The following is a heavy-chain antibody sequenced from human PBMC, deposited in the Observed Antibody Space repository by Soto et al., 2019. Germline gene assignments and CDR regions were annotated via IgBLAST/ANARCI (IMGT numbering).Heavy chain of an antibody. V-gene: IGHV4-59*01. CDR1: GGSISSYY. Sequence: PSETLSLTCTVSGGSISSYYWNWIRQPPGKGLEWIGYIYYSGSTNYNPSLKSRVTISVDTSKNQFSLKLSSVTAADTAVYYCARERFECSGGSCYYGDYYMDVWGKGTTVTVSS. J-gene: IGHJ6*03. CDR2: IYYSGST. D-gene: IGHD2-15*01. CDR3: ARERFECSGGSCYYGDYYMDV.